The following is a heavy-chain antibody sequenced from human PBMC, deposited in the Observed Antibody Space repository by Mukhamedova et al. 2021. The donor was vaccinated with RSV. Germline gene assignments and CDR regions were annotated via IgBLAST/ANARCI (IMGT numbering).Heavy chain of an antibody. Sequence: IGTGYSTEYAASVIGRFTISRDGSKDSLYLQMNRLKAEDTGVYYCARTYHDKKLDLWGQGTLVTVSS. J-gene: IGHJ4*02. CDR3: ARTYHDKKLDL. V-gene: IGHV3-72*01. D-gene: IGHD3-16*01. CDR2: IGTGYST.